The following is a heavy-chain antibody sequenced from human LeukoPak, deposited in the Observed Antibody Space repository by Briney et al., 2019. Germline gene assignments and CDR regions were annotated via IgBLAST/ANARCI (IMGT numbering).Heavy chain of an antibody. CDR3: ARGGYYYDSSGYFDY. D-gene: IGHD3-22*01. V-gene: IGHV4-39*01. CDR1: GGSLSSSSYY. Sequence: SETLSLTCTVSGGSLSSSSYYWGWIRQPPGRGLEWFGSIYYSGTTYYNPSLKSRVTISVDTSKNQFSLKLSSVTAADTAVYYCARGGYYYDSSGYFDYWGQGTLVTVSS. J-gene: IGHJ4*02. CDR2: IYYSGTT.